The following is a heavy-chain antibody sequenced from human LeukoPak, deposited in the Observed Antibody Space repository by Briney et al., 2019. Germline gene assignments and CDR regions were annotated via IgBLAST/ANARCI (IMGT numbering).Heavy chain of an antibody. D-gene: IGHD6-19*01. V-gene: IGHV1-69*13. J-gene: IGHJ4*02. Sequence: SVKVSCKASGYTFTSYGISWVRQAPGQGLEWMGGIIPIFGTANYAQKFQGRVTITADESTSTAYMELSSLRSEDTTVYYCAKTTYASNSSGWYNHFDYWGQGTLVTVSS. CDR2: IIPIFGTA. CDR3: AKTTYASNSSGWYNHFDY. CDR1: GYTFTSYG.